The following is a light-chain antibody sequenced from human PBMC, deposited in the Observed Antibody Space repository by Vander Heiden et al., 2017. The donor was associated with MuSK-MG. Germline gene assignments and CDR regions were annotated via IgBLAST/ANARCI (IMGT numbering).Light chain of an antibody. Sequence: QSALTQPASVSGSPGQSTTIPCTGTSSDVGGYNYVSWYQQHPGKAPKLMSYDVSNRHSGGSNRFSGSKSGNTAYLTIAGLQAEDEADYYCSSYTSSSTEVFGGGTKLTVL. CDR3: SSYTSSSTEV. CDR2: DVS. J-gene: IGLJ2*01. V-gene: IGLV2-14*03. CDR1: SSDVGGYNY.